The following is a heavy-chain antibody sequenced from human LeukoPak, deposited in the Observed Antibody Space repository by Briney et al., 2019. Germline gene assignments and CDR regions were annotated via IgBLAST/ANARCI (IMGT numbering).Heavy chain of an antibody. CDR3: ARLYGAYFDY. D-gene: IGHD2-2*02. Sequence: PSGTQSLTCTVSGGSISSYYWSWIRQPPGKGLEWIGYIYYSGSTNYNPSLKSRVTISVDTSKNQFSLKLSSMTAADTAVYYCARLYGAYFDYWGQGTLVTVSS. V-gene: IGHV4-59*01. J-gene: IGHJ4*02. CDR2: IYYSGST. CDR1: GGSISSYY.